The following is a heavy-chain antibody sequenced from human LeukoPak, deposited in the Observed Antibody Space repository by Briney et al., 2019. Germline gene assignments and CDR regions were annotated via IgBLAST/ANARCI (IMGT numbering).Heavy chain of an antibody. D-gene: IGHD3-10*01. CDR3: ARDRGWDAFDI. J-gene: IGHJ3*02. Sequence: ASVKVSCKASGYTFTGYYMHWVRQAPGQGLEWMGWINPNSGGTNYAQKFQGRVTMTRDTSISTAYMDLTRLRSDDSAVYHCARDRGWDAFDIWGQGTLVTVSS. V-gene: IGHV1-2*02. CDR2: INPNSGGT. CDR1: GYTFTGYY.